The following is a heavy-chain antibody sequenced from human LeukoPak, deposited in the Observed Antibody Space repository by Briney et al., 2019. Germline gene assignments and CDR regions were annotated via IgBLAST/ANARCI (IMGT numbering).Heavy chain of an antibody. J-gene: IGHJ5*02. CDR3: ARGRGEGRGISMVRGVRAPSYNWFDP. V-gene: IGHV4-4*02. CDR1: GDSISSTDW. D-gene: IGHD3-10*01. CDR2: IYHSGTT. Sequence: PSETLSLTCAVSGDSISSTDWWTWVRQPPGKGLEWIGGIYHSGTTNYNLSLKSRVTISVDRSKNQFSLKLTSVTAAGTAVYYCARGRGEGRGISMVRGVRAPSYNWFDPWGHGTLVTVSS.